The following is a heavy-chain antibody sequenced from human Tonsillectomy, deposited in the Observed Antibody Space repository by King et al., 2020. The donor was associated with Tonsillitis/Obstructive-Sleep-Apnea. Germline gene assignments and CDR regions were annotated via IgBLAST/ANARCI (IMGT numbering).Heavy chain of an antibody. J-gene: IGHJ6*04. D-gene: IGHD4-23*01. CDR2: IKSKTDGGTT. CDR1: GFTFSNAW. CDR3: TTDRGKLVVDV. V-gene: IGHV3-15*01. Sequence: VQLVESGGGLVKPGGSLRLSCAASGFTFSNAWMSWGRQAPGKGLEWVGRIKSKTDGGTTDYAAPVKGRFTISRDDSKNTLYLQMNSLKTEDTAVYYCTTDRGKLVVDVWGKGTTVTVSS.